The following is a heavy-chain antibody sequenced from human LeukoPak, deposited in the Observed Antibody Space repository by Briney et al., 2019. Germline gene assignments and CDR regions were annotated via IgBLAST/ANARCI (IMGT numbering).Heavy chain of an antibody. V-gene: IGHV3-33*01. CDR1: GFSLSNYA. Sequence: TGGSLRLSCAASGFSLSNYAMHWVRQTPGKGPEWVAVIWYDGSNEYYSEFVKGRFAISRDTSRNTLYLQMNNVRAEDTAVYFCARDPGLRLDSWGQGTLVTVSS. CDR3: ARDPGLRLDS. CDR2: IWYDGSNE. D-gene: IGHD3-3*01. J-gene: IGHJ4*02.